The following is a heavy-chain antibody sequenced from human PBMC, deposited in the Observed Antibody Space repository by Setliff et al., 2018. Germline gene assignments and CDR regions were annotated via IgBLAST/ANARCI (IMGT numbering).Heavy chain of an antibody. D-gene: IGHD6-13*01. CDR1: GGSISSSSYY. J-gene: IGHJ4*02. CDR2: IYYSGST. Sequence: SETLSLTCTVSGGSISSSSYYWGWIRQPPGKGLEWIGSIYYSGSTYYNPSLKSRVTISVDTSKNQFSLKLSPVTAADTAVYYCASFAGSSWVDYWGQGTLVTVSS. V-gene: IGHV4-39*01. CDR3: ASFAGSSWVDY.